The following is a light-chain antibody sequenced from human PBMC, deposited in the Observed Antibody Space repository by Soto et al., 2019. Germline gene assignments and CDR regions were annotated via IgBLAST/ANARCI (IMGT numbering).Light chain of an antibody. Sequence: EIVLTQSPGTLSLSPGERATLSCRASQSVSSSYLAWYQQKPGRAPRLLFYRASSRATGVPVRFSGSGAGTDFTLTISRLESEDVAVYYCQQYGSSPWTFGQGTKVDIK. V-gene: IGKV3-20*01. CDR3: QQYGSSPWT. CDR2: RAS. CDR1: QSVSSSY. J-gene: IGKJ1*01.